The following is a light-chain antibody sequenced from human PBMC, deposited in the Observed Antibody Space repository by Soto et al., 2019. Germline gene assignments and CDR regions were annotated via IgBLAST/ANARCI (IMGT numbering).Light chain of an antibody. CDR2: GAS. J-gene: IGKJ4*01. CDR3: QQYGSSVLT. V-gene: IGKV3-20*01. Sequence: ELVLTQSPDTLSLSPGERATLSCRASQSVSTNSLAWYQQRPGQAPRPLIYGASSRATGTPDRFSGSGSGTDFTLIISRLEPEDFAVYYCQQYGSSVLTFGGGTKVDIK. CDR1: QSVSTNS.